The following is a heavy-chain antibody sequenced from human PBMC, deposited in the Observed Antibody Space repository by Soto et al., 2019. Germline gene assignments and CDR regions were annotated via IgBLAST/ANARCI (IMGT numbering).Heavy chain of an antibody. CDR1: GFTFSSHA. Sequence: QVQLVESGGGAVQPGRSLRLSCAASGFTFSSHAMHGVRQAPGKGLECVAIISYDGSNKYYGDSVRGRLTISRDNSKNTIYLQMNSLRAEDTAVYYCARDQTGITTTGGGRIDYWGQGTLVTVSS. V-gene: IGHV3-30-3*01. CDR2: ISYDGSNK. J-gene: IGHJ4*02. CDR3: ARDQTGITTTGGGRIDY. D-gene: IGHD6-13*01.